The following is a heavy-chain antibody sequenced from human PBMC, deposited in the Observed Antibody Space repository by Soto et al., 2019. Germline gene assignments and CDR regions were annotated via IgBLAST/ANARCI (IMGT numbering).Heavy chain of an antibody. V-gene: IGHV1-3*01. D-gene: IGHD2-21*02. Sequence: ASVKVSCKASGYTFTRYAMHWVRQAPGQRPEWMGWINPGNGNTKYSEKLQGRVTFTRDTSATTIYMELSSLRSEDTALYYCARNSYISGDDDSYYFDYWGQGTPVTVSS. CDR2: INPGNGNT. CDR3: ARNSYISGDDDSYYFDY. J-gene: IGHJ4*02. CDR1: GYTFTRYA.